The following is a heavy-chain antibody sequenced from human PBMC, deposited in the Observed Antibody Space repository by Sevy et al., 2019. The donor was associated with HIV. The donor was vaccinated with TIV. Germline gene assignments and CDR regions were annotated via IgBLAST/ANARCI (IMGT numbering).Heavy chain of an antibody. V-gene: IGHV4-30-2*01. CDR2: IYQSGTT. J-gene: IGHJ4*02. Sequence: SETLSLTCAVSGGSISSRGYSWIWIRQPPGKGLEWIGYIYQSGTTYYNPSLKSRVTISVDRSKNQFSLKLSSVTAADTAVYYCASLNFSRGYYFHYWGQGSLVTVSS. CDR3: ASLNFSRGYYFHY. CDR1: GGSISSRGYS. D-gene: IGHD3-16*01.